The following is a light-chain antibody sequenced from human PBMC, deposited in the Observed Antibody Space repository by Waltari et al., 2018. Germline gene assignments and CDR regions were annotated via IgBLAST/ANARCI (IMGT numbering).Light chain of an antibody. J-gene: IGLJ2*01. V-gene: IGLV4-69*01. CDR3: QTWGTGPRV. CDR2: VNSDGSH. CDR1: SGHRSYA. Sequence: QVVLTQSPSASASLGASVKLTCTLSSGHRSYAIAWPQQQPEKGPRYLMKVNSDGSHNKGDGIPERFSGSSSGAERYLTISGLQSEDEADYYCQTWGTGPRVFGGGTKLTVL.